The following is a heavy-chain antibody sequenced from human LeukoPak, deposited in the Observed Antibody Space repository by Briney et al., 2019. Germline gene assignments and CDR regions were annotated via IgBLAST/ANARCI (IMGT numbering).Heavy chain of an antibody. CDR3: ARGGGGLAY. Sequence: ASVKVSCKASGYTFTDYFIHWVRQAPGQGLEWMGWIIPNSGGTNFAQKFQDRVTMTRDTSISTAYMELNTLTSDDTAVYYCARGGGGLAYWGQGTLVTVSS. CDR1: GYTFTDYF. D-gene: IGHD3-16*01. CDR2: IIPNSGGT. J-gene: IGHJ4*02. V-gene: IGHV1-2*02.